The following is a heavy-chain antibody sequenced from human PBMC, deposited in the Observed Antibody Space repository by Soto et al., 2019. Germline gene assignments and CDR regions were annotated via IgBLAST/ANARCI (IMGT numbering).Heavy chain of an antibody. J-gene: IGHJ6*02. V-gene: IGHV3-23*01. CDR2: VDSSSRT. Sequence: GGSLRLSCAASGFTFSSYAMSWVRQAPGKGPEWVALVDSSSRTYYTESAKGRFTISRDNSKNTLYLQMNSLRAEDTAVYYCAKPKGVPAARDDYYYYGMDVWGQGTTVTVSS. CDR1: GFTFSSYA. CDR3: AKPKGVPAARDDYYYYGMDV. D-gene: IGHD2-2*01.